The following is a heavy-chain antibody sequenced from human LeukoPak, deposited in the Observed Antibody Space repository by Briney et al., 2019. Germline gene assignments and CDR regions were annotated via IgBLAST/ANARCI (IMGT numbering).Heavy chain of an antibody. CDR1: GFTFSNAW. D-gene: IGHD2-2*01. J-gene: IGHJ4*02. Sequence: GGSLRLSCAASGFTFSNAWMSWVRQAPGKGLEWVGRIKSKTDGGTTDYAAPVKGRFTISRDDSKNTLYLQMNSLKTEDTAVYYCTTDRCSSTSCPDYWGQGTLVTVSS. CDR3: TTDRCSSTSCPDY. V-gene: IGHV3-15*01. CDR2: IKSKTDGGTT.